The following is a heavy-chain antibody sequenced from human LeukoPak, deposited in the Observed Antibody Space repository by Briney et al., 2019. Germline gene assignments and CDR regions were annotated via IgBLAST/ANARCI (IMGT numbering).Heavy chain of an antibody. CDR2: ISYDGSNK. J-gene: IGHJ3*02. V-gene: IGHV3-30-3*02. CDR3: AKIDDYDFWSGYYSDAFDI. Sequence: PGGSLRLSCAASGFTFSSYAMHWVRQAPGKGLEWVAVISYDGSNKYYADSVKGRFTISRDNSKNTLYLQMNSLRAEDTAVYYCAKIDDYDFWSGYYSDAFDIWGQGTMVTVSS. CDR1: GFTFSSYA. D-gene: IGHD3-3*01.